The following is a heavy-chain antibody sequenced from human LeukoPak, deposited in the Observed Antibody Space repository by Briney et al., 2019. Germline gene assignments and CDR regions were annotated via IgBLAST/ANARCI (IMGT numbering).Heavy chain of an antibody. J-gene: IGHJ4*02. CDR2: ITSSGTTT. CDR1: GFSFSDSY. Sequence: GGSLRLSCSASGFSFSDSYMSWFRLSPEKGLEWIAYITSSGTTTEYADSVKGRFTISRVSAKNSLYLQMNSLRSEDTAVYYCARDPDYGDPYWGQGTLVTVSS. CDR3: ARDPDYGDPY. V-gene: IGHV3-11*01. D-gene: IGHD4/OR15-4a*01.